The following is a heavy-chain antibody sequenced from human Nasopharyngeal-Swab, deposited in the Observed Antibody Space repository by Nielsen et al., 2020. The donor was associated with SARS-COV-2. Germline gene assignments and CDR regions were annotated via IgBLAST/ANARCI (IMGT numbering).Heavy chain of an antibody. J-gene: IGHJ4*02. CDR2: INAGNGNT. CDR3: ATPMTTVTSFDY. Sequence: ASVKVSCKASGSTFTSYAMHWVRQAPGQRLEWMGWINAGNGNTKYSQKFQGRVTITRDTSASTAYMELSSLRSEDTAVYYCATPMTTVTSFDYWGQGTLVTVSS. CDR1: GSTFTSYA. V-gene: IGHV1-3*01. D-gene: IGHD4-17*01.